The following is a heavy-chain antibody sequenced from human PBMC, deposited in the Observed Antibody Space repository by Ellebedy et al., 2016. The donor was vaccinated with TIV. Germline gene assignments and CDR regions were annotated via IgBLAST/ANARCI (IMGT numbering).Heavy chain of an antibody. CDR1: GYTFTAYH. J-gene: IGHJ4*02. Sequence: ASVKVSCKTSGYTFTAYHIHWVRQAPGQGLEWMGWIYPNSGGPTYAQKFQGRVTMTSNTSISTAYMELSRLRSDDTAVYYCAINQQLVYWGQGTLVTVSS. CDR3: AINQQLVY. V-gene: IGHV1-2*02. CDR2: IYPNSGGP. D-gene: IGHD6-6*01.